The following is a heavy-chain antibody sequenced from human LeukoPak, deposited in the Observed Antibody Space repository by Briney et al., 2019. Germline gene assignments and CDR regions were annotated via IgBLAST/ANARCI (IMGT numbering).Heavy chain of an antibody. CDR1: GLNFNSRW. CDR2: IKEDGSET. J-gene: IGHJ4*02. Sequence: QAGGSLRLSCVASGLNFNSRWMDWVRRAPGQGLEWVASIKEDGSETHYVDSVRGRFTISRDNDKNSLYLQMNNLRAEDTAMYYCARDGGWWRFDFWSQGALVTVSS. V-gene: IGHV3-7*03. CDR3: ARDGGWWRFDF. D-gene: IGHD2-8*02.